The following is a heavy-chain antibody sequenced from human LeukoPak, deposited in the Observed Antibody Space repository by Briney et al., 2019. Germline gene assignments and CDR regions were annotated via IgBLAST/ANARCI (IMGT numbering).Heavy chain of an antibody. Sequence: ASVKVSCKASGYTFTGYYMHWVRQAPGQGLEWMGWINPNSGGTNYAQKFQGRVTMTRDTFISTAYMELSRLRSDDTAVYYCPRERYIMRAARDWFDPWGQGTLVTVSS. CDR1: GYTFTGYY. V-gene: IGHV1-2*02. D-gene: IGHD6-6*01. CDR3: PRERYIMRAARDWFDP. CDR2: INPNSGGT. J-gene: IGHJ5*02.